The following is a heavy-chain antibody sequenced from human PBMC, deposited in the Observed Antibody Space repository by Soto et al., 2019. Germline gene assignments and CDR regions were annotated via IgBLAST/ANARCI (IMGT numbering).Heavy chain of an antibody. Sequence: QVQLVQSGAEVKKPGSSVKVSCKASGGTFSSYAISWVRQAPGQGLEWMGGIIPIFGTANYAQKFQGRVTITADESTSTAYMELSSLRSEDTAVYYCARPRGSSTSTIPTPYGMDVWGQGTTVTVSS. CDR3: ARPRGSSTSTIPTPYGMDV. CDR2: IIPIFGTA. V-gene: IGHV1-69*01. J-gene: IGHJ6*02. D-gene: IGHD2-2*01. CDR1: GGTFSSYA.